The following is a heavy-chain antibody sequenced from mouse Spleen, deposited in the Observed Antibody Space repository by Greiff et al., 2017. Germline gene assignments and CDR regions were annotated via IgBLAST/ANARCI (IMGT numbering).Heavy chain of an antibody. V-gene: IGHV5-16*01. D-gene: IGHD1-1*01. Sequence: EVQLVESEGGLVQPGSSMKLSCTASGFTFSDYYMAWVRQVPEKGLEWVANINYDGSSTYYLDSLKSRFIISRDNAKNILYLQMSSLKSEDTATYYCARGGLYYYGSSPFAYWGQGTLVTVSA. J-gene: IGHJ3*01. CDR1: GFTFSDYY. CDR2: INYDGSST. CDR3: ARGGLYYYGSSPFAY.